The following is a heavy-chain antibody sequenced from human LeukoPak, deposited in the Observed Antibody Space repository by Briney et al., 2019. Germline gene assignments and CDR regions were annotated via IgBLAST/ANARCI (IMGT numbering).Heavy chain of an antibody. V-gene: IGHV4-39*07. J-gene: IGHJ4*02. Sequence: SETLSLTCTVSGGSISSSSYYWGWIRQPPGKGLEWIGSIYYSGSTYYNPSLKSRVTISVDTSKNQFSLKLSSVTAADTAVYYCAREGWLGSYFDYWGQGTLVTVSS. D-gene: IGHD3-16*01. CDR1: GGSISSSSYY. CDR3: AREGWLGSYFDY. CDR2: IYYSGST.